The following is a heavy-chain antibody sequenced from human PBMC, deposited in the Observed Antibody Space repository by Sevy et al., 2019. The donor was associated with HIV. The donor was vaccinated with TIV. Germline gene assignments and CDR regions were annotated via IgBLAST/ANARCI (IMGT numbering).Heavy chain of an antibody. J-gene: IGHJ4*02. Sequence: GGSLRLSCAASGFTFSTYWMHWVRQVPGKGLVWVSRINSDGSGTTYAGSVKGRFTISRDNAKNILYLQMNSLRVEDTAVYYCARVNVPASEWGQGALVTVSS. CDR1: GFTFSTYW. CDR2: INSDGSGT. V-gene: IGHV3-74*01. D-gene: IGHD2-2*01. CDR3: ARVNVPASE.